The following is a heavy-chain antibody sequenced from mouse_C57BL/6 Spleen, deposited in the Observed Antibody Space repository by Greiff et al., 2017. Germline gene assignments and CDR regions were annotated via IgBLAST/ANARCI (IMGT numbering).Heavy chain of an antibody. D-gene: IGHD3-2*02. CDR3: VRDSSGPWFAY. CDR1: GFSFNTYA. V-gene: IGHV10-1*01. Sequence: EVKLMESGGGLVQPKGSLKLSCAASGFSFNTYAMNWVRQAPGKGLEWVARIRSKSNNYATYYADSVKDRFTISRDDSESMLYLQMNNLKTEDTAMYYCVRDSSGPWFAYWGQGTLVTVSA. CDR2: IRSKSNNYAT. J-gene: IGHJ3*01.